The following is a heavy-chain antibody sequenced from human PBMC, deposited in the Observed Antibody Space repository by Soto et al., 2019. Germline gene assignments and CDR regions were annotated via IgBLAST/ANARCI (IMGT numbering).Heavy chain of an antibody. CDR2: IIPIFGTA. J-gene: IGHJ6*02. CDR1: GGTFSSYA. Sequence: SVKVSCKASGGTFSSYAISWVRQAPGQGLEWMGGIIPIFGTANYAQKFQGRVTITADESTSTVYMELSSLRSEDTAVYYCARPRLRYFDWLPHYYYGMDVWGQGTTVTVSS. D-gene: IGHD3-9*01. CDR3: ARPRLRYFDWLPHYYYGMDV. V-gene: IGHV1-69*13.